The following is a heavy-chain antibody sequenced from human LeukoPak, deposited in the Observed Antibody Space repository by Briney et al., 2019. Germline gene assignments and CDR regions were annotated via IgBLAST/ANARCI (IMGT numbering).Heavy chain of an antibody. V-gene: IGHV4-4*07. D-gene: IGHD3-16*01. CDR2: VYTSGST. J-gene: IGHJ2*01. CDR3: ATHLGFYETRYFDL. CDR1: GGSISSYY. Sequence: SETLSLTCTVSGGSISSYYWSWIRQAAGKGLEWIGRVYTSGSTNYNPSLKSRVTISVDTSRNQFSLRLTSVTAADTALYYCATHLGFYETRYFDLWGRGILVTVSS.